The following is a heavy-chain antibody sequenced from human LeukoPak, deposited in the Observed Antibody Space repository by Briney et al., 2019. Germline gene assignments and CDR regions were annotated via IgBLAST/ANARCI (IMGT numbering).Heavy chain of an antibody. CDR1: GFTFSTYA. CDR2: ISYDGGTK. D-gene: IGHD7-27*01. CDR3: ARDVNWGNFDY. J-gene: IGHJ4*02. V-gene: IGHV3-30*03. Sequence: GRSLRLSCAASGFTFSTYALHWVRQAPGKGLEWVALISYDGGTKYYVDSVKGRFTISRDNAKNSLYLQMNSLRAEDTAVYYCARDVNWGNFDYWGQGTLVTVSS.